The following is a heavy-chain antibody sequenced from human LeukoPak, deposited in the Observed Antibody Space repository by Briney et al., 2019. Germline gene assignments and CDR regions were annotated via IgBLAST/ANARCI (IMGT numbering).Heavy chain of an antibody. V-gene: IGHV3-7*03. CDR3: ARNNDMDV. D-gene: IGHD1/OR15-1a*01. Sequence: PGSSLRLSCAASGFILSNHWMTWVRQAPGKGPEWVANVNKDGSEKYYVDSVKGRFTISRDTAKNSLYLQMNNLRAEDTALYYCARNNDMDVWGQGTTVIVSS. CDR1: GFILSNHW. J-gene: IGHJ6*02. CDR2: VNKDGSEK.